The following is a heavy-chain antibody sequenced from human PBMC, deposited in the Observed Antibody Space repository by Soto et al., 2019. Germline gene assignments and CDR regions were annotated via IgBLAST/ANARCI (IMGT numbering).Heavy chain of an antibody. V-gene: IGHV1-69*01. J-gene: IGHJ5*02. CDR2: IIPIFRTP. CDR3: ARSTGSGFRPGTHRFNWCDP. D-gene: IGHD6-19*01. CDR1: GVTFSSFA. Sequence: QVQLVQSGAEVKQPGSSVKVSCQASGVTFSSFAISWVRQAPGQGLEWMGGIIPIFRTPNYAQNFQGRVTITADDSTSSVYVELSRLRSEDTAVYYCARSTGSGFRPGTHRFNWCDPWGQGTLVTVSS.